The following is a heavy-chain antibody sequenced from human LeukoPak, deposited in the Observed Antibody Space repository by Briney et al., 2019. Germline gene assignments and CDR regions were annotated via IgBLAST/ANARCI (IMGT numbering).Heavy chain of an antibody. CDR2: ISSSSSTI. Sequence: PGGSLRLSCAASGFTFSSYSMNWVRQAPGKGLEWVSYISSSSSTIYYADSVKGRFTISRDNAKNSLYLQMNSLRAEDTAVYYCARGGIWFGESPNWFDPWGQGTLVTVSS. V-gene: IGHV3-48*01. CDR3: ARGGIWFGESPNWFDP. CDR1: GFTFSSYS. D-gene: IGHD3-10*01. J-gene: IGHJ5*02.